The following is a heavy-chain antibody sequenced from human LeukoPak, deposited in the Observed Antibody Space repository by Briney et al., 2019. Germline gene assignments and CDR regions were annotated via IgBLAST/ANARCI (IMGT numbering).Heavy chain of an antibody. CDR3: VRMRGPERRHCFDY. CDR2: INGRGDDS. CDR1: DFTFA. V-gene: IGHV3-23*01. D-gene: IGHD1-1*01. J-gene: IGHJ4*02. Sequence: PGGSLRLSCVVSDFTFAVSWVRQAPGKGLEWISTINGRGDDSFHADSVKGRFTISRDTSKNTLYLHMSSLRAADTAMYFRVRMRGPERRHCFDYWSQGALLIVSS.